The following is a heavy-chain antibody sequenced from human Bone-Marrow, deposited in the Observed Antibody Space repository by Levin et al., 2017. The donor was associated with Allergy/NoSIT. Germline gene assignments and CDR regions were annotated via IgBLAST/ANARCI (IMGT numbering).Heavy chain of an antibody. CDR3: ARNGGASSTSEMDY. CDR1: GFTLSSHA. CDR2: IWYDGSKK. V-gene: IGHV3-33*01. D-gene: IGHD2-2*01. J-gene: IGHJ4*02. Sequence: GGSLRLSCSASGFTLSSHAMHWVRQAPGKGLEWVAVIWYDGSKKYYAESVEGRFTISRDNSKNTVYLEMNSLRAEDTAVYFCARNGGASSTSEMDYWGQGTLVTVSS.